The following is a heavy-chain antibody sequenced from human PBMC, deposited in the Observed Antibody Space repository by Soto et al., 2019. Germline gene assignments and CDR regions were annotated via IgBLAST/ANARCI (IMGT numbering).Heavy chain of an antibody. CDR3: IPPYNPSDSSVFLLFSVERDYYDSSSPY. CDR2: IKSKTDGGTT. CDR1: GFTFSNAW. J-gene: IGHJ4*02. V-gene: IGHV3-15*07. D-gene: IGHD3-22*01. Sequence: GGSLRLSCAASGFTFSNAWMNWVRQAPGKGLEWVGRIKSKTDGGTTDYAAPVKGRFTISRDDSKNTLYLQMNSLKTEDTAVYYCIPPYNPSDSSVFLLFSVERDYYDSSSPYWGQGTLVTVSS.